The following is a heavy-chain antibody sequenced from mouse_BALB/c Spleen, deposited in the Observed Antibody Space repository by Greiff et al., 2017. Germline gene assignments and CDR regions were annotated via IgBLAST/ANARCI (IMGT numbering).Heavy chain of an antibody. Sequence: DGKLVESGGGLVQPGGSRKLSCAASGFTFSSFGMHWVRQAPEKGLEWVAYISSGSSTIYYADTVKGRFTIPRDNPKNTLFLQMTSLRSEDTAMYYCARSMITSYWYFDVWGAGTTVTVSS. CDR1: GFTFSSFG. J-gene: IGHJ1*01. CDR2: ISSGSSTI. D-gene: IGHD2-4*01. CDR3: ARSMITSYWYFDV. V-gene: IGHV5-17*02.